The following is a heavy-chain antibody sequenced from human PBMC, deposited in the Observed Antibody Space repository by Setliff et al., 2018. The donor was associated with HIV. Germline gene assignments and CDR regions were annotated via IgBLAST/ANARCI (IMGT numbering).Heavy chain of an antibody. V-gene: IGHV4-4*09. CDR2: IHASGKA. Sequence: NLRETLSLTCTVSGDTDFYWSWIRQSPGKGLEWIGYIHASGKANYNPSLKSRVTISLDTSKMQFSLRLTSVTAADTAVYYCATLDPSGGNFLAYWGQGTLVTVSS. D-gene: IGHD2-21*02. J-gene: IGHJ4*02. CDR1: GDTDFY. CDR3: ATLDPSGGNFLAY.